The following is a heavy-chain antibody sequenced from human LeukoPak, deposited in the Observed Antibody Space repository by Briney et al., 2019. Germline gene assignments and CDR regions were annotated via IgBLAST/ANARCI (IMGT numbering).Heavy chain of an antibody. V-gene: IGHV4-39*01. Sequence: PSETLSLTCTVSGGSISSSSYYWGWIRQPPGKGLEWIGSIYYSGSTYYNPSLKSRVTISVDTSKNQFSLKLSSVTAADTAVYYCARHLGGYITTWYFDLWGRGTLVTVSS. D-gene: IGHD5-12*01. J-gene: IGHJ2*01. CDR2: IYYSGST. CDR3: ARHLGGYITTWYFDL. CDR1: GGSISSSSYY.